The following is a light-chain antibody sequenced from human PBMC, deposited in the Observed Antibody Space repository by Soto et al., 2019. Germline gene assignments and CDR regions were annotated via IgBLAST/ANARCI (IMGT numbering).Light chain of an antibody. CDR2: EVS. J-gene: IGLJ3*02. CDR3: CSYAGSSPV. CDR1: SSDVGSYNL. V-gene: IGLV2-23*02. Sequence: QSALTQPASVSGSPGQSITISCTGTSSDVGSYNLVSWYQQHPGKAPKLMIYEVSKRPSGVSNRFSGSKSGNTASLTISGLQAEDGADYSCCSYAGSSPVFGGGTKLTVL.